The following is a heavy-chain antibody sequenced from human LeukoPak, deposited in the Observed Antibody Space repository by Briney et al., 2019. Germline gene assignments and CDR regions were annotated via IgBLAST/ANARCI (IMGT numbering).Heavy chain of an antibody. CDR2: LSGSGGST. Sequence: GGSLRLSCAASGFTFSSHAMSWVRQAPGKGLEWVSALSGSGGSTYYADSVKGRFTISRDNSKNTLYLQMNSLRAEDTAVYYCAKGSKSGSYYGFDYWGQGTLVTVSS. CDR3: AKGSKSGSYYGFDY. CDR1: GFTFSSHA. D-gene: IGHD1-26*01. V-gene: IGHV3-23*01. J-gene: IGHJ4*02.